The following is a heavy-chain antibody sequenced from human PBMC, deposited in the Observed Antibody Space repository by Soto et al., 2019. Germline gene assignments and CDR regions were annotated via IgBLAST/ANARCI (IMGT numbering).Heavy chain of an antibody. V-gene: IGHV4-34*01. CDR2: INHSGST. J-gene: IGHJ4*02. CDR3: ARAPSYGSGSYGDY. Sequence: QVQLQQWGAGLLKPSETLSLTCAVYGGSFSGYYWSWIRQPPGKVLEWIGEINHSGSTNYNPSLKSRVTISVDTSKNQFSLKLSSVTAADTAVYYCARAPSYGSGSYGDYWGQGTLVTVSS. D-gene: IGHD3-10*01. CDR1: GGSFSGYY.